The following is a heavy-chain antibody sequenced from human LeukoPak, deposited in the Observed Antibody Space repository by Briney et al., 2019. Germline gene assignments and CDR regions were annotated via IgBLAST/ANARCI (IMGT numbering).Heavy chain of an antibody. V-gene: IGHV4-39*07. D-gene: IGHD3-10*01. Sequence: SETLSLTCTVSGGSISTSNYYWGWIRQPPGTGLEWIGNIFYSGSTYYSPSLKSRVTISLDTSKNQFSLNLTSVTAADTAVYYCARGPMIRGVIISSMYYFDYWGQGTLVTVSS. J-gene: IGHJ4*02. CDR1: GGSISTSNYY. CDR2: IFYSGST. CDR3: ARGPMIRGVIISSMYYFDY.